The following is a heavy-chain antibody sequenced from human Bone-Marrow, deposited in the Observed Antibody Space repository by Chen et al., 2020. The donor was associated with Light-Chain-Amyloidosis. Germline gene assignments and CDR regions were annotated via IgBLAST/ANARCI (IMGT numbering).Heavy chain of an antibody. CDR1: GFTFRTSS. CDR2: INPAGGET. V-gene: IGHV3-7*01. J-gene: IGHJ4*02. D-gene: IGHD3-16*01. Sequence: EVQLVESGGGLVQPGGSLRLSCAASGFTFRTSSMGWVRQAPGKGLEWVSNINPAGGETYYLDSVNGRFTISRDNARNSLYLQMNSLRAEDTAVYYCARARGRAVYDYWGQGTLLTVSS. CDR3: ARARGRAVYDY.